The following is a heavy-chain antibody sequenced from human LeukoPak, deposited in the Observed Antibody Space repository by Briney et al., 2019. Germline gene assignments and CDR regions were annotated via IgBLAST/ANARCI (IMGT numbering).Heavy chain of an antibody. CDR2: IIPIFGTA. CDR1: GGTFSSYA. CDR3: ARDRLEMTRRGSFDY. D-gene: IGHD5-24*01. V-gene: IGHV1-69*13. Sequence: SVKVSCKASGGTFSSYAISWVRQAPGQGLEWMGGIIPIFGTANYAQKFQGRVTITADESTSTAYMELSSLRSEDTAVYYCARDRLEMTRRGSFDYWGQGTLVTVSS. J-gene: IGHJ4*02.